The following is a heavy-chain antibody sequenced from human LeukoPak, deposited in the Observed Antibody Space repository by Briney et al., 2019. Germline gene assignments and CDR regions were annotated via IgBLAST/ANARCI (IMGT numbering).Heavy chain of an antibody. J-gene: IGHJ4*02. CDR3: ARYSGYEFLDY. CDR2: LYHSGST. D-gene: IGHD5-12*01. Sequence: PPETLSPARAVFGGSITIVPDACISIRQPPGKGLEWIGYLYHSGSTYYNPSLKSRVTISVDRSKNQFSLELSSVTAADTAVYYCARYSGYEFLDYRGQGTLVTVSS. V-gene: IGHV4-30-2*01. CDR1: GGSITIVPDA.